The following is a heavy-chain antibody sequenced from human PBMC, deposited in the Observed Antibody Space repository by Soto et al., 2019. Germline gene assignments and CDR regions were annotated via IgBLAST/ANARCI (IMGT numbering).Heavy chain of an antibody. CDR1: GGSISSGGYY. CDR3: ARVFSSSYLFDY. V-gene: IGHV4-31*03. CDR2: IYYSGST. J-gene: IGHJ4*02. Sequence: TSETLSLTCTVSGGSISSGGYYWSWIRQHPGKGLEWIGYIYYSGSTYYNPSLKSRVTISVDTSKNQFSLKLSSVTAADTAVYYCARVFSSSYLFDYWGQGTLVTVSS. D-gene: IGHD6-6*01.